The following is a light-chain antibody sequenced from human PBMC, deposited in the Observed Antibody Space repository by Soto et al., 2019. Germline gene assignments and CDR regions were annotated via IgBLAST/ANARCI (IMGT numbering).Light chain of an antibody. V-gene: IGLV1-44*01. CDR2: NTN. CDR3: AAWDGSLNVVL. CDR1: SSNIGTNT. J-gene: IGLJ2*01. Sequence: SVLTQPPSASGTPGQRVTISCSGSSSNIGTNTVNWYQQLPGSAPQLLLYNTNQRPSGVPGRFSGSKSGTSASLAISGLQSEDEADYYCAAWDGSLNVVLFGGGTKVTVL.